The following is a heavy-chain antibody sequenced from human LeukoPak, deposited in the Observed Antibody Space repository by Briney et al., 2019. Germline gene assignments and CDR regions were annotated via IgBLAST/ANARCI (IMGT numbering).Heavy chain of an antibody. Sequence: ASVKVSCKASGYTFTGYYMHWVRQAPGQGLEWMGWINPNSGGTNYAQKFQGRVTMTRDTSISAAYMELSRLRSDDTAVYYCARSRWLQLDAFDIWGQGTMVTVSS. J-gene: IGHJ3*02. D-gene: IGHD5-24*01. V-gene: IGHV1-2*02. CDR1: GYTFTGYY. CDR2: INPNSGGT. CDR3: ARSRWLQLDAFDI.